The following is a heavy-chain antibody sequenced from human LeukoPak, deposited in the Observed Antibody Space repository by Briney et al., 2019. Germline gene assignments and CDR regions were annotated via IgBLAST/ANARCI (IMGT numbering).Heavy chain of an antibody. CDR2: INWNSDNI. CDR1: GFTFDDYA. J-gene: IGHJ4*02. CDR3: ARDRNLVGASYYFDY. Sequence: GGSLRLSCAASGFTFDDYAMHWVRQAPGKGLEWVSGINWNSDNIDYADSVKGRFTISRDNAKNSLYLQMNSLRAEDTAVYYCARDRNLVGASYYFDYWGQGTLVTVSS. D-gene: IGHD1-26*01. V-gene: IGHV3-9*01.